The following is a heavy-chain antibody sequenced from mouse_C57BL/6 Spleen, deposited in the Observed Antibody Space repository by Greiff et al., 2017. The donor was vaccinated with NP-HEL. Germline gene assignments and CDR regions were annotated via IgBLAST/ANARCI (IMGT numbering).Heavy chain of an antibody. Sequence: QVQLKQSGAELAKPGASVKLSCKASGYTFTSYWMHWVKQRPGQGLEWIGYINPSSGYTKYNQKFKDKATLTADKSSSTAYMQLSSLTYEDSAVYYCASYDYGDAMDYWGQGTSVTVSS. V-gene: IGHV1-7*01. CDR2: INPSSGYT. CDR1: GYTFTSYW. J-gene: IGHJ4*01. CDR3: ASYDYGDAMDY. D-gene: IGHD2-4*01.